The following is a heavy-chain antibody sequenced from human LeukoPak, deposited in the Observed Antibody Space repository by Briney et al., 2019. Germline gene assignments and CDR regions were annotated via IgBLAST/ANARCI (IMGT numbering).Heavy chain of an antibody. Sequence: SETLPLTCTVSGGSISSYYWSWIRQPPGKGLEWIGYIYYSGSTNYNPSLKSRVTISVDTSKNQFSLKLSSVTAADTAVYYCARGSLWFGELSQAPDYWGQGTLVTVSP. D-gene: IGHD3-10*01. CDR1: GGSISSYY. CDR2: IYYSGST. CDR3: ARGSLWFGELSQAPDY. J-gene: IGHJ4*02. V-gene: IGHV4-59*08.